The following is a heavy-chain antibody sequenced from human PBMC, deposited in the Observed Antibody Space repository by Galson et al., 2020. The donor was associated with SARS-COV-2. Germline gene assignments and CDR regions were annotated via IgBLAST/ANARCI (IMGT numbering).Heavy chain of an antibody. D-gene: IGHD6-19*01. CDR2: IYTTGST. J-gene: IGHJ4*02. CDR3: ARDRGGAVAGAWVR. CDR1: GGSMSLYY. V-gene: IGHV4-4*07. Sequence: SETLSLTCTVSGGSMSLYYWTWIRQPAGKGLEWSGRIYTTGSTNYNPSLKSRVSMSVDTSKNQFSLRLSSVTVADAAIYYCARDRGGAVAGAWVRGGQGALVTVSS.